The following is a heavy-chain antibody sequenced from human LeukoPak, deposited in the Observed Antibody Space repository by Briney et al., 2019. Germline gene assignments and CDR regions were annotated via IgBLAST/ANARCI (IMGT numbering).Heavy chain of an antibody. Sequence: SQTLSLTCTVSGGSISSGSYYWSWIRQPAGKGLEWIGHIYTSGSTNYNPSLKSRVTISLDTSKNQFSLKLTSVTAADTAVYYCARYDYYGSGSPDYWGQGTLVTVSS. D-gene: IGHD3-10*01. CDR3: ARYDYYGSGSPDY. CDR2: IYTSGST. J-gene: IGHJ4*01. CDR1: GGSISSGSYY. V-gene: IGHV4-61*09.